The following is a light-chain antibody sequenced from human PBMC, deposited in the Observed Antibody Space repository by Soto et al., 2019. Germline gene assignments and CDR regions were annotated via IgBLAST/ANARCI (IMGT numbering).Light chain of an antibody. V-gene: IGLV2-11*01. J-gene: IGLJ1*01. CDR1: SSDVGGYNY. CDR2: DVT. CDR3: SSYAGGYIYYV. Sequence: QSVLTQPRSVSGSPGQSVTISCTGTSSDVGGYNYVSWYQQHPGKAPRLIIYDVTKRPSGVPDRFSGSKSGNTASLTISGLQGEDEADYHCSSYAGGYIYYVFGTGTKVTDL.